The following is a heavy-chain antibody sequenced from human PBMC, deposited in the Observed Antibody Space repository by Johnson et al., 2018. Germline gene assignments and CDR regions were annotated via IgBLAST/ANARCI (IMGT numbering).Heavy chain of an antibody. CDR2: ISWDGAST. CDR1: GFTFDSYV. V-gene: IGHV3-43D*03. CDR3: AKDFTYYYDNTGLDD. J-gene: IGHJ4*02. D-gene: IGHD3-22*01. Sequence: EVQLVESGGGVVQPGGSLRLSCAASGFTFDSYVMHWVRQVPGKGLEWVSLISWDGASTSYADSGTRRFTLSRDNRRNSLYLQINTLRPEDTALYYCAKDFTYYYDNTGLDDWGQGTLVTVSS.